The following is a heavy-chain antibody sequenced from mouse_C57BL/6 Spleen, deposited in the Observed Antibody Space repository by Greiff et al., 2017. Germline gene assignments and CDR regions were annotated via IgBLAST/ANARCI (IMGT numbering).Heavy chain of an antibody. Sequence: VQLQQPGAELVIPGASVKLSCKASGYTFTSYWMHWVKQRPGQGLEWIGEIDPSDSYTNYNQTFKGKSTLTVYKSSSTAYMQLSSLTSEDSAVYYCARCFGNYGYWYFDVWGTGTTVTVSS. V-gene: IGHV1-69*01. J-gene: IGHJ1*03. CDR2: IDPSDSYT. CDR3: ARCFGNYGYWYFDV. CDR1: GYTFTSYW. D-gene: IGHD2-1*01.